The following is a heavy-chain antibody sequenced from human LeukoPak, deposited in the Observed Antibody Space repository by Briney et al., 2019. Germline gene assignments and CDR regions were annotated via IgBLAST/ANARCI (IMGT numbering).Heavy chain of an antibody. CDR2: IYTSGST. J-gene: IGHJ3*02. Sequence: TLSLTCTVSGGSINSGSYYWSWIRQPAGKGLEWIGRIYTSGSTNYNPSLKSRVTISVDTSKNQFSLKLSSVTAADTAVYYCATYYYGSGRYTHAFDIWGQGTMVTVSS. CDR1: GGSINSGSYY. V-gene: IGHV4-61*02. CDR3: ATYYYGSGRYTHAFDI. D-gene: IGHD3-10*01.